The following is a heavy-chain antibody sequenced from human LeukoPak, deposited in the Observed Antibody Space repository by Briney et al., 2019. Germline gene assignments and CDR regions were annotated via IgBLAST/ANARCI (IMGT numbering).Heavy chain of an antibody. J-gene: IGHJ2*01. D-gene: IGHD3-10*01. CDR1: GGSISSYY. Sequence: SETLSLTCTVSGGSISSYYWSWIRQHPGKGLEWIGYIYYSGSTYYNPSLKSRVTISVDTSKNQFSLKLSSVTAADTAVYYCARDRFAWYFDLWGRGTLVTVSS. V-gene: IGHV4-59*06. CDR2: IYYSGST. CDR3: ARDRFAWYFDL.